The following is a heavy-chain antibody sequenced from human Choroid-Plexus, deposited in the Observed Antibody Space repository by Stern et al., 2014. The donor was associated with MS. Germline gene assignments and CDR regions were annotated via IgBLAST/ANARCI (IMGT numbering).Heavy chain of an antibody. CDR3: AKDRQYLTYFFDH. CDR2: VSYDGSNK. CDR1: GFTFGSCA. J-gene: IGHJ5*02. Sequence: VQLVESGGGVVQPGRPLRLSCVASGFTFGSCAMHWVRQAPGQGMERVGGVSYDGSNKYYADSVKGRFTNSRDNSQNTLYMQMISLRPEDTAVYYCAKDRQYLTYFFDHWGQGSLVTVSS. V-gene: IGHV3-30*18. D-gene: IGHD2/OR15-2a*01.